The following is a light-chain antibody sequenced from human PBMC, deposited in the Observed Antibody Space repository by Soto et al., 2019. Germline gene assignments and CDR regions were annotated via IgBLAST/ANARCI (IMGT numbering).Light chain of an antibody. CDR1: SSNIGSNY. CDR3: AAWDDSLTGLV. Sequence: QSMLTQPPSASGTPGQRVTISCSGSSSNIGSNYVYWYRQLPGTAPKVLIYRNNQRPSGVPDRFSGSKAGTSASLAISGLRSEDEADYYCAAWDDSLTGLVFGGGTKLTVL. V-gene: IGLV1-47*01. CDR2: RNN. J-gene: IGLJ3*02.